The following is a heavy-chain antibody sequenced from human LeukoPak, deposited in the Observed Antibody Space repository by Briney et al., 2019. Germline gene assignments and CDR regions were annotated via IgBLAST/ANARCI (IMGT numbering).Heavy chain of an antibody. V-gene: IGHV5-51*01. J-gene: IGHJ4*02. D-gene: IGHD3-22*01. CDR3: ARLDVTYYYDSSGYHFDY. CDR1: GYSFTSYW. Sequence: GESLKISCKGSGYSFTSYWIGWVRQMPGKGLEWMGIIYPGDSDTRYSPSFQGQVTISADKSISTAYLQWSSLKASDTAMYYCARLDVTYYYDSSGYHFDYWGQGTLVTVSS. CDR2: IYPGDSDT.